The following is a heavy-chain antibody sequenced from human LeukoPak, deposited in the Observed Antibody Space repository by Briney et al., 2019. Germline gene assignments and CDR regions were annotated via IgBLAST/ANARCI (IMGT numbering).Heavy chain of an antibody. CDR2: ISSSSSYM. J-gene: IGHJ4*02. Sequence: PGGSLRLSCSASGFDLSPYTMNWVRQAPGKGLEWVASISSSSSYMYYGDSLKGRFTISRDNAKNTLYLQLGSLRAEDTATYYCARRVTTFLSWGQGTLVIASS. V-gene: IGHV3-21*01. CDR3: ARRVTTFLS. CDR1: GFDLSPYT. D-gene: IGHD4-17*01.